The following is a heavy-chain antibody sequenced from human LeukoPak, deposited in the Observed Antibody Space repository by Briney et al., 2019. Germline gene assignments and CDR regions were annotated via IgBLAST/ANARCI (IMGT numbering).Heavy chain of an antibody. J-gene: IGHJ5*02. CDR2: IYYSGST. D-gene: IGHD5-12*01. CDR1: GGSISSSSYY. CDR3: ARQVDIVATIGGDWFDP. V-gene: IGHV4-39*01. Sequence: SETLSLTCTVSGGSISSSSYYWGWIRQPPGKGLEWIGSIYYSGSTYYNPSLKSRVTISVDTSKNQFSLKLSSVTAADTAVYYCARQVDIVATIGGDWFDPWGQGTLVTVSS.